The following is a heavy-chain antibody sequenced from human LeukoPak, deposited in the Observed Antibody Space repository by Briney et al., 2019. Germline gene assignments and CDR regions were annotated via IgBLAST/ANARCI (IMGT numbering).Heavy chain of an antibody. J-gene: IGHJ4*02. CDR3: ARGGIAVPAMRYYFDY. D-gene: IGHD6-19*01. CDR2: ISFDASNK. Sequence: PGGSLRLSCAASGFTFRIYAMHWVRQAPGKGLEWVAVISFDASNKYYADSVKGRFTISRDNSKNTLNLQMNSLRAEDTAVYYCARGGIAVPAMRYYFDYWGQGTLVTVSS. CDR1: GFTFRIYA. V-gene: IGHV3-30*04.